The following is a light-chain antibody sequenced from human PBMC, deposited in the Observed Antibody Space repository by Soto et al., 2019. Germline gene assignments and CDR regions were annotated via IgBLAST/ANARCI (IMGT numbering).Light chain of an antibody. CDR2: DVN. CDR3: SSITSTSTYV. Sequence: QSALTQPASVSGSPGESVTISCTGTSNDIGRSKYVSWYQQHPGKAPKLIIYDVNKRPSGVSSRFSGSKSGNTASLTICGLQVEDETDYYCSSITSTSTYVFGTGTKLTV. J-gene: IGLJ1*01. CDR1: SNDIGRSKY. V-gene: IGLV2-14*03.